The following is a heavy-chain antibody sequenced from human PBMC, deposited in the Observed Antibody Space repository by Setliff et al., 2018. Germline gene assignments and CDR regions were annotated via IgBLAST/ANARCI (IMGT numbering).Heavy chain of an antibody. J-gene: IGHJ6*03. CDR1: GGSVSRGSYY. CDR3: AREQWLDPPGYYYMDV. V-gene: IGHV4-61*09. Sequence: TLSLTCTVSGGSVSRGSYYWSWIRQPAGKGLEWIGHIYIGGSANYNPSLKSRVTMSIDTSKNQFSLKLNSVTAADMAVYYCAREQWLDPPGYYYMDVWAKGTTVTVSS. CDR2: IYIGGSA. D-gene: IGHD6-19*01.